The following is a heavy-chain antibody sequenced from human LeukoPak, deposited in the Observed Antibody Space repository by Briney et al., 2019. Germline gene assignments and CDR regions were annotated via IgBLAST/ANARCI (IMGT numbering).Heavy chain of an antibody. CDR2: INPSGGST. J-gene: IGHJ5*02. Sequence: ASVKVSCKASGYTFTSYYMHRVRQAPGQGLEWMGIINPSGGSTSYAQKFQGRVTMTRDMSTSTVYMELSSLRSEDTAVYYCARGSQPLGIAVAAGPPLLFWFDPWGQGTLVTVSS. CDR3: ARGSQPLGIAVAAGPPLLFWFDP. V-gene: IGHV1-46*01. D-gene: IGHD6-19*01. CDR1: GYTFTSYY.